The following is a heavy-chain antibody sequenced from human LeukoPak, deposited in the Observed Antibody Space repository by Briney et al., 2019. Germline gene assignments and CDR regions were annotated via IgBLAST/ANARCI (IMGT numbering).Heavy chain of an antibody. CDR2: MNPNSGNT. D-gene: IGHD3-3*01. Sequence: ASVKVSCKASGYTFTSYDINWVRQATGQGLEWMGWMNPNSGNTGYAQKFQGRVTITRNTSISTAYMELSSLRSEDTAVYYCARGPYDFWSGYYDNYMDVWGKGTTVTVSS. V-gene: IGHV1-8*03. CDR3: ARGPYDFWSGYYDNYMDV. CDR1: GYTFTSYD. J-gene: IGHJ6*03.